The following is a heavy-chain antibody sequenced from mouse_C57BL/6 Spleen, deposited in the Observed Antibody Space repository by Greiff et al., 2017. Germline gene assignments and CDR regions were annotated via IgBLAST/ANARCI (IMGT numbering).Heavy chain of an antibody. V-gene: IGHV14-3*01. CDR2: IDPANGNT. J-gene: IGHJ4*01. CDR1: GFNIKNTY. D-gene: IGHD4-1*01. CDR3: ASGPGTDAMDY. Sequence: DVKLVESVAELVRPGASVKLSCTASGFNIKNTYMHWVKQRPEQGLEWIGRIDPANGNTKYAPKFQGKATITADTSSNTAYLQLSSLTSEDTAIYYCASGPGTDAMDYWGQGTSVTVSS.